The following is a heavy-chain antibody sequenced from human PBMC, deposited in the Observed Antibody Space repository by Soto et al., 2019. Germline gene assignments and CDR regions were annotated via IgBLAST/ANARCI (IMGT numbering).Heavy chain of an antibody. Sequence: VGSLRLSCAASGFNFNSCWMAWVRQAPGKGLEWVAIVDQNGSVKHYVDSVQGRFTISRDDAEKSVYLQLGSLRAEGTAVYYCVGSTGWIFRYWGQGALVTVSS. CDR2: VDQNGSVK. CDR3: VGSTGWIFRY. CDR1: GFNFNSCW. D-gene: IGHD2-8*02. J-gene: IGHJ4*02. V-gene: IGHV3-7*03.